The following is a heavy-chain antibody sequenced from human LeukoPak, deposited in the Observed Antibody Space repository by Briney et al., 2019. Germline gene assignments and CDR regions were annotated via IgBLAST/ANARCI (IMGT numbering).Heavy chain of an antibody. CDR3: ASSHSATWYDD. Sequence: PSETLSLTCTVSGDSISSNNRYWGWIRQPPGKGLEWIGSFYFGGSNYYSPSLRSRVIISLGTSKNQFSLALNFVTAADTAMYYCASSHSATWYDDWGQGALVTVS. D-gene: IGHD6-13*01. CDR1: GDSISSNNRY. J-gene: IGHJ4*02. CDR2: FYFGGSN. V-gene: IGHV4-39*07.